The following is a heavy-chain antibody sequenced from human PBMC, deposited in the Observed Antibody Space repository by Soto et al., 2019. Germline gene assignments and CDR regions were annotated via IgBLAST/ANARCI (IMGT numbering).Heavy chain of an antibody. J-gene: IGHJ4*02. V-gene: IGHV3-7*01. CDR2: ISGGASDK. CDR1: GFMFSAYW. Sequence: EVQLVESGGRLVQPGGSLRLSCAASGFMFSAYWMSWVRQDPGKGLEWVATISGGASDKFYVDSVKGRFTISRDDSKNTLYLQMNILRDEDTAVYYCVKEDWHRFDSWGQGTLVTVSS. D-gene: IGHD2-21*01. CDR3: VKEDWHRFDS.